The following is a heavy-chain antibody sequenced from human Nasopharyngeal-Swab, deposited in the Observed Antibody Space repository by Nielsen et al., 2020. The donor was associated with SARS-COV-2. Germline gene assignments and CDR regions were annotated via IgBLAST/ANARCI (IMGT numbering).Heavy chain of an antibody. D-gene: IGHD6-19*01. CDR1: GFIFVNAW. V-gene: IGHV3-33*08. Sequence: GGSLRLSCAGSGFIFVNAWMSWVRQAPGKGLEWVAVIWYDGSNKYYADSVKGRFTISRDNSKNTLYLQMNSLRAEDTAVYYCARDGRIAVAGNWFDPWGQGTLVTVSS. J-gene: IGHJ5*02. CDR3: ARDGRIAVAGNWFDP. CDR2: IWYDGSNK.